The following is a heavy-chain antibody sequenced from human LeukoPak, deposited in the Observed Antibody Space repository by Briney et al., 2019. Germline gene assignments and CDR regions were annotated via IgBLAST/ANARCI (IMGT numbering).Heavy chain of an antibody. CDR3: ATETNGRHYDY. J-gene: IGHJ4*02. D-gene: IGHD1-14*01. V-gene: IGHV3-21*06. CDR2: IGPTGSDR. Sequence: GGSLRLSCTASGLTFSTSGFNWVRQAPGKGLEWVASIGPTGSDRYHADSIKGRFSISRDNANNFLYLQMNSLRAEDTAVYYCATETNGRHYDYWGQGTLLTVSS. CDR1: GLTFSTSG.